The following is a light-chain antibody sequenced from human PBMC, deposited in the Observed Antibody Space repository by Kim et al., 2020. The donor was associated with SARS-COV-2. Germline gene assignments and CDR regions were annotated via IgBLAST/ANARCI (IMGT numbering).Light chain of an antibody. CDR3: NSYTATSTFV. V-gene: IGLV2-18*02. J-gene: IGLJ1*01. Sequence: GQSVTIPCTGTTSDVGSYNRVSWYRQTPGTAPKLMISEVNNRPSGVPDRFSGSKSGNTASLTISGLQAEDEADYYCNSYTATSTFVFGTGTKVTVL. CDR2: EVN. CDR1: TSDVGSYNR.